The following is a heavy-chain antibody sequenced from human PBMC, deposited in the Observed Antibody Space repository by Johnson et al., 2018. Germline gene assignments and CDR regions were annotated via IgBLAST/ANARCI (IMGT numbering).Heavy chain of an antibody. J-gene: IGHJ4*02. CDR1: GGSITNTNHY. CDR2: VYYTGRS. V-gene: IGHV4-39*01. CDR3: ARQRVDGDFFDS. D-gene: IGHD3-10*01. Sequence: QVQLQESGPGLVKPSETLSLTCTVSGGSITNTNHYWGWIRQPPGKGLEWIGNVYYTGRSLYNPSLKSRVTISVDTSKEQFSLKVKSVTAADTAVYYCARQRVDGDFFDSWGQGSLSTVSS.